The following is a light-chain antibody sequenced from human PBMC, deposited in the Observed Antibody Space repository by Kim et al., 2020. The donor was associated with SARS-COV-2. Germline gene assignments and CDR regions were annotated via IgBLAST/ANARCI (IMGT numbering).Light chain of an antibody. Sequence: GQSITISCPGTSSDVGGYNYVSWYLQHPGKAPKLMIYDVSNRPSGVSNRFSGSKSGNTASLTISGLQAEDEADYYCSSYTSSSTLVFGGGTQLTVL. J-gene: IGLJ2*01. CDR1: SSDVGGYNY. V-gene: IGLV2-14*03. CDR2: DVS. CDR3: SSYTSSSTLV.